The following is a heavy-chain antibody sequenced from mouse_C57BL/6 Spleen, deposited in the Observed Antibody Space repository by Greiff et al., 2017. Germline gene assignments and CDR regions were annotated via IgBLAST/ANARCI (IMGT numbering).Heavy chain of an antibody. D-gene: IGHD2-3*01. CDR3: ARDDGYPAWCAY. CDR2: INYDGSST. CDR1: GFTFSDYY. Sequence: EVKLVESEGGLVQPGSSMKLSCTASGFTFSDYYMDWVRQVPEKGLEWVSNINYDGSSTYYLDSLKSRFIISRDNTKNILYLQLSSLKSEDTATYYCARDDGYPAWCAYWGQGTLVTVSA. V-gene: IGHV5-16*01. J-gene: IGHJ3*01.